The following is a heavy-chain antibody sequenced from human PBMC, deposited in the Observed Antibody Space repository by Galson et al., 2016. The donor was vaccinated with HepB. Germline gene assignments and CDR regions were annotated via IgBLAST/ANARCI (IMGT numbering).Heavy chain of an antibody. V-gene: IGHV1-18*01. CDR3: ARDVQFRIDS. D-gene: IGHD5-24*01. Sequence: SVKVSCKASGYTFTTSGISWVRQAPGQGLEWMGWISTYSGNTKYAQKFQGGLTLTTDSSTTTAYMELRSLRFDDTALYYCARDVQFRIDSWGQGTLLTVSS. CDR1: GYTFTTSG. J-gene: IGHJ4*02. CDR2: ISTYSGNT.